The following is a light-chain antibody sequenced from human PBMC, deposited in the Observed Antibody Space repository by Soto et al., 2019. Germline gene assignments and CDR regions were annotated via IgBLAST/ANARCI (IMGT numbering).Light chain of an antibody. CDR1: SSNIGDNS. CDR2: DNN. CDR3: EAWDAGLSAVL. Sequence: QSVLTQPPSVSAAPGQRVTISCSGSSSNIGDNSVSWYQQLPGTTPNLLIYDNNKRLSGIPDRISGSKSGTSDTLVITGLQTGDEADYYCEAWDAGLSAVLFGGGTKLTVL. V-gene: IGLV1-51*01. J-gene: IGLJ2*01.